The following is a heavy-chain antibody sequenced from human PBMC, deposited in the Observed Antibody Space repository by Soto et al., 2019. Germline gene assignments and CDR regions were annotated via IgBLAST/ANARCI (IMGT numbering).Heavy chain of an antibody. Sequence: QLQLQESGPGLVKPSETLSLTCTVSGGSISSNSYYWGWIRQPPGKGLEWIGNIYYSGSTYYNPSLKSRGTISVDTSKNQFSLKLSSVTAADTAVYYCARVIVVVPAATVLKWFDPWGQGTLVTVSS. CDR2: IYYSGST. D-gene: IGHD2-2*01. J-gene: IGHJ5*02. V-gene: IGHV4-39*01. CDR1: GGSISSNSYY. CDR3: ARVIVVVPAATVLKWFDP.